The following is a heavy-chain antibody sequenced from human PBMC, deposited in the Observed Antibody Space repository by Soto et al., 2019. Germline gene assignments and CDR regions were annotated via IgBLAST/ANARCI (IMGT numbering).Heavy chain of an antibody. CDR3: AKLELNSMILVVVASHFDY. CDR1: GFTFSGYA. D-gene: IGHD3-22*01. J-gene: IGHJ4*02. V-gene: IGHV3-23*01. CDR2: ISATGDST. Sequence: GGSLRLSCAASGFTFSGYAMSWVRQAPGKGLEWVSAISATGDSTSYADSVKGRFTISRDNSKNTLYLQMNSLRAEDTAVYYCAKLELNSMILVVVASHFDYWGQGTLVTVSS.